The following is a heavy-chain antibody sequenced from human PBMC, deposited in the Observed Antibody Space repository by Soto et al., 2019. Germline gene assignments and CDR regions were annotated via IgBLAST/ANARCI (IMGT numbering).Heavy chain of an antibody. CDR2: IIPIFGTA. V-gene: IGHV1-69*13. CDR3: ARDEAPYDSSGYNPFLYYYGMDV. J-gene: IGHJ6*02. CDR1: GGTFSSYA. Sequence: SVKVSCKASGGTFSSYAINWVRQAPGQGLEWMGGIIPIFGTANYAQKFQGRVTITADESTSTAYMELSSLRSEDTAVYYCARDEAPYDSSGYNPFLYYYGMDVWG. D-gene: IGHD3-22*01.